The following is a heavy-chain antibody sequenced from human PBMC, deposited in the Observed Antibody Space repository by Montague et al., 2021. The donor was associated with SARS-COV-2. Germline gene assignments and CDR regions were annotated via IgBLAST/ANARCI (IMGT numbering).Heavy chain of an antibody. J-gene: IGHJ4*02. Sequence: SETLSLTRTVSGGSIRYSSYYWVWLRQPPGKGLEWIGSIYYSGSTYSXPPLKSRVTISVDTSKNQFSLKLSTVTAADTAVYSCVRGDEYPKIDFWGQGILVTVSS. V-gene: IGHV4-39*01. CDR1: GGSIRYSSYY. CDR2: IYYSGST. CDR3: VRGDEYPKIDF. D-gene: IGHD2-2*01.